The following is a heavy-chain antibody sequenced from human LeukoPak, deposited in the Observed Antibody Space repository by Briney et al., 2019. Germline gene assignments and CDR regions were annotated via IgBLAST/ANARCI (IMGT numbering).Heavy chain of an antibody. CDR2: IYYSGST. D-gene: IGHD1-7*01. CDR1: GGSISSYY. J-gene: IGHJ4*02. Sequence: TSETLSLTCTVSGGSISSYYWSWIRQPPGKGLEWIGYIYYSGSTNYNPPLKSRVTISVDTSKNQFSLKLSSVTAADTAVYYCARKANYMAEFDYWGQGTLVTVSS. CDR3: ARKANYMAEFDY. V-gene: IGHV4-59*01.